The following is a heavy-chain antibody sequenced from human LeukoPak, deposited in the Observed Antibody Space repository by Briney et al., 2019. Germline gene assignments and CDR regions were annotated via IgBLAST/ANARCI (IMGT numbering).Heavy chain of an antibody. D-gene: IGHD3-10*01. CDR3: ARGPPYFTFYYGSGSPTLDY. J-gene: IGHJ4*02. CDR1: GGSISSGGYY. CDR2: IYYSGST. V-gene: IGHV4-31*03. Sequence: RPSQTLSLTCTVSGGSISSGGYYWSWIRQHPGKGLEWIGYIYYSGSTYYNPSLKSRVTISVDTSKSQFSLKLSSVTAADTAVYYCARGPPYFTFYYGSGSPTLDYWGQGTLVTVSS.